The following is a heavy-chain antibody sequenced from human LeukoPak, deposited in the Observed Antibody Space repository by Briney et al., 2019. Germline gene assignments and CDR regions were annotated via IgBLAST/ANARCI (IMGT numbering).Heavy chain of an antibody. V-gene: IGHV3-66*01. CDR3: ARDGAGDSSGLDAFDI. D-gene: IGHD3-22*01. CDR1: GFTVSSNY. Sequence: GGSLRLSCAASGFTVSSNYMSWVRQAPGKGLEWVSVIYSGGSTYYADSVKGRFTISRDNSKNTLYLQMNSLRAEDTAVYYCARDGAGDSSGLDAFDIWGQGTMVTVSS. CDR2: IYSGGST. J-gene: IGHJ3*02.